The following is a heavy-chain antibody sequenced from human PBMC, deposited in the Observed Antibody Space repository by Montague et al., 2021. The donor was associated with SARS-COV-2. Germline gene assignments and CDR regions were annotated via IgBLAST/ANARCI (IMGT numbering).Heavy chain of an antibody. CDR3: ASAPIYRSSWYAYFDY. CDR1: GDSMNNYY. J-gene: IGHJ4*02. D-gene: IGHD6-13*01. Sequence: SETLSLTCTVSGDSMNNYYWSWIRQPPGKGLEWIGYINYSGSTHYNPSLQSRVTLSKDTSKNQFSLRLTSVTAADTAMYFCASAPIYRSSWYAYFDYWGQGTLVTVSS. CDR2: INYSGST. V-gene: IGHV4-59*01.